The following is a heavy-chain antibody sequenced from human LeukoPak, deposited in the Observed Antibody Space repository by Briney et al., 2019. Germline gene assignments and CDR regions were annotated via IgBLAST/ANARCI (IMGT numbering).Heavy chain of an antibody. CDR3: ARGYYDSSGYYYFDY. CDR2: INTDGNST. D-gene: IGHD3-22*01. J-gene: IGHJ4*02. Sequence: GGSLRLSCAASGFTFSSYWMHWVRQAPGKGLVWVSRINTDGNSTSYADSVKGRFTISRDNAKNTLYLQMNSLRAEDTAVYYCARGYYDSSGYYYFDYWGQGTLVTVSS. CDR1: GFTFSSYW. V-gene: IGHV3-74*01.